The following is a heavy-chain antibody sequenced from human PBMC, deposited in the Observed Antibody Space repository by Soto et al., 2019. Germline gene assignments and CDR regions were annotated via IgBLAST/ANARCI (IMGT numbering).Heavy chain of an antibody. J-gene: IGHJ1*01. V-gene: IGHV1-8*01. CDR3: ARVSMGSSSEDFQH. D-gene: IGHD6-6*01. CDR1: GYSFTSYD. Sequence: QVQLVQSGAEVKKPGASVKVSCKASGYSFTSYDINWVRQATGQGLEWMGWMNPNSGNTGYAQKFQGRVTRTRNTSISTAYMELSSLGSEDTAVYYCARVSMGSSSEDFQHWGQGTLVTVSS. CDR2: MNPNSGNT.